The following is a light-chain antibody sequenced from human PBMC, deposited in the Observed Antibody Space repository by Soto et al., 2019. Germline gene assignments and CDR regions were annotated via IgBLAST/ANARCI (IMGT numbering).Light chain of an antibody. CDR2: DTS. CDR1: QGVSSY. J-gene: IGKJ3*01. V-gene: IGKV3-11*01. Sequence: EIVLTQSPGTLSLSPGERATLSCRASQGVSSYLAWYQQRPGQAPRLLIYDTSNRAAGVPARFSGSGSGTDYTLTIRSLEPDDFAVYYCQQHTNWPRRTFGPGTKVDIK. CDR3: QQHTNWPRRT.